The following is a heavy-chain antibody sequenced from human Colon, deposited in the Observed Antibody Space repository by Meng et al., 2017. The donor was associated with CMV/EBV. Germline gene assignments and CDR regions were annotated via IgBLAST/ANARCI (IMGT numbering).Heavy chain of an antibody. CDR1: GFSVSSDI. V-gene: IGHV3-66*01. CDR3: ATRGP. D-gene: IGHD5-24*01. Sequence: EVQLVQSGGGLVQPGGSLRLSCAASGFSVSSDIMTWVRQTPGKGLEWVSIIHSGGTQPTFYADSVKGRFTISRDNSKESLYLQMNSLRVEDTAVYYCATRGPWGQGTLVTVAS. J-gene: IGHJ5*02. CDR2: IHSGGTQPT.